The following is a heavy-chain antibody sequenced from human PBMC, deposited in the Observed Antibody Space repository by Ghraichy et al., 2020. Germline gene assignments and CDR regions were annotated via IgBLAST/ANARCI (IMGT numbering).Heavy chain of an antibody. CDR3: ARGFRGLFSMDV. CDR1: GYTFTSYD. V-gene: IGHV1-8*01. D-gene: IGHD4/OR15-4a*01. CDR2: MNPNSGNT. Sequence: ASVKVSCKASGYTFTSYDINWVRQATGQGLEWMGWMNPNSGNTGYAQKFQGRVTMTRNTSISTAYMELSSLRSEDTAVYYCARGFRGLFSMDVWGQGTTVTVSS. J-gene: IGHJ6*02.